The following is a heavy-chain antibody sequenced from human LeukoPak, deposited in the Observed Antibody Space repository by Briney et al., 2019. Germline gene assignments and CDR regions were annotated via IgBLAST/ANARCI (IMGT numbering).Heavy chain of an antibody. CDR1: GFAFSSFE. V-gene: IGHV3-48*03. Sequence: GGSLSLSCAASGFAFSSFEMHWVRQAPGKGLEWVSYISSSGITKNYADSVRGRFTISRDNAKNSLYLQLNSLRVEDTAVYYCARDQSIVGAPEAFDYWGQGTSATVSS. CDR2: ISSSGITK. CDR3: ARDQSIVGAPEAFDY. D-gene: IGHD1-26*01. J-gene: IGHJ4*01.